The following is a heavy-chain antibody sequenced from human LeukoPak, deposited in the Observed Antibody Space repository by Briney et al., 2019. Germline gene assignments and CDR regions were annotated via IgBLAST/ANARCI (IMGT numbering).Heavy chain of an antibody. D-gene: IGHD3-10*01. J-gene: IGHJ6*02. CDR1: GFTFSSCW. CDR3: ASTLVWFGELPPSHYGMDV. Sequence: GGSLRLSCAASGFTFSSCWMSWVRQAPGKGLEWGANIKQEGSEKYYVDSVKGRFTTSRDNAKNSLYLQMNSLRAEDTAVYYCASTLVWFGELPPSHYGMDVWGQGTTVTVSS. V-gene: IGHV3-7*01. CDR2: IKQEGSEK.